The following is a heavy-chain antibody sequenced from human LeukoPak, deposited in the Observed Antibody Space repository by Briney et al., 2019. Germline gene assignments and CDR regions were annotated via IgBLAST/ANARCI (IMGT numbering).Heavy chain of an antibody. V-gene: IGHV4-4*07. J-gene: IGHJ6*03. CDR2: IYTSGST. D-gene: IGHD6-13*01. CDR3: ARSQQQLPNYYYYYMDA. Sequence: SETLSLTCTISGGSISSYYWSWIRQPAGKGLEWIGRIYTSGSTNYNPSLKSRVTMSVDTSKNQFSLKLSSVTAADTAVYYCARSQQQLPNYYYYYMDAWGKGTTVTVSS. CDR1: GGSISSYY.